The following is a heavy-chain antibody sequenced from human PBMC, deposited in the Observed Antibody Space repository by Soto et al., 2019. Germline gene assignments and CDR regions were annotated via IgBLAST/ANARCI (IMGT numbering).Heavy chain of an antibody. V-gene: IGHV3-33*01. D-gene: IGHD2-2*01. CDR3: ARDGIVLVPAAANYYYYGMDV. J-gene: IGHJ6*02. CDR2: IWYDGSNK. Sequence: QVQLVESGGGVVQPGRSLRLSCAASGFTFSSYGMHWVRQAPGKGLEWVAVIWYDGSNKYYADSVKGRFTISRDNSKNTLYLQMNSLSAEDTAVYYCARDGIVLVPAAANYYYYGMDVWGQGTTVTVSS. CDR1: GFTFSSYG.